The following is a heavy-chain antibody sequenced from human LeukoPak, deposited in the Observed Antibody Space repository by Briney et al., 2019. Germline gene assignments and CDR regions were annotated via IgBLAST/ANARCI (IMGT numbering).Heavy chain of an antibody. Sequence: SETLSLTCTVSGVSITSYYWSWIRQPPEKGLEWIGYIYYSGSTKYNPSLKSRVTISEDTSKNQFSLKLSSVTAADTAVYYCARDGYSSGWYRGWFDPWGQGTLVTVSS. V-gene: IGHV4-59*01. CDR1: GVSITSYY. CDR2: IYYSGST. J-gene: IGHJ5*02. D-gene: IGHD6-19*01. CDR3: ARDGYSSGWYRGWFDP.